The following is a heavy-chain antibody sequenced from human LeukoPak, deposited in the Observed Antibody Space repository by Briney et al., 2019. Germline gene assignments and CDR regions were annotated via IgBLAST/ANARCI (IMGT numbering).Heavy chain of an antibody. J-gene: IGHJ4*02. CDR2: IYYTET. CDR1: GGSVSNYY. Sequence: PSETLSLTCTVSGGSVSNYYWSWIRQSPGKGLEWIGYIYYTETSYNPSLKSRVTISADTSKNQFSRKLYSVTAADTAVYYCATRKLGNDYWGQGTLVTVSS. V-gene: IGHV4-59*02. D-gene: IGHD7-27*01. CDR3: ATRKLGNDY.